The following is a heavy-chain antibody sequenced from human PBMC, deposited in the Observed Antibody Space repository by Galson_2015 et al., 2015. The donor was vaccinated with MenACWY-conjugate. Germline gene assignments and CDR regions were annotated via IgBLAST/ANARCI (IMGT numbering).Heavy chain of an antibody. CDR3: ARAKEQWLSNSFDV. CDR1: GFSFDHSW. J-gene: IGHJ3*01. D-gene: IGHD6-19*01. Sequence: LRLGGTTSGFSFDHSWVVWVRLAPGMGLVGAADARHDGSGKCYVDSVKGRFIISSGNAKNSLYLQMDSLRAEDTVVYFCARAKEQWLSNSFDVWGQGTVVTVSS. V-gene: IGHV3-7*01. CDR2: ARHDGSGK.